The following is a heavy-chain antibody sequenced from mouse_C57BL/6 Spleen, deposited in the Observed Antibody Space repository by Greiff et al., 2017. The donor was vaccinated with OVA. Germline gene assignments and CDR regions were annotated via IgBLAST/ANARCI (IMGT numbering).Heavy chain of an antibody. Sequence: QVQLQQSGAELVRPGASVTLSCKASGYTFTDYEMHWVKQTPVHGLEWIGAIDPETGGTAYNQKFKGKAILTADKSSSKAYMELRSLTSEDSAVYYCTPLYYDYDGFAYWGQVTLVTVSA. CDR1: GYTFTDYE. D-gene: IGHD2-4*01. J-gene: IGHJ3*01. V-gene: IGHV1-15*01. CDR3: TPLYYDYDGFAY. CDR2: IDPETGGT.